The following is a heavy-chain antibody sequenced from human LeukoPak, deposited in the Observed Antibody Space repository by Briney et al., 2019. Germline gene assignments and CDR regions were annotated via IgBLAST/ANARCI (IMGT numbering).Heavy chain of an antibody. J-gene: IGHJ6*03. CDR3: ATSLSNYYNYYMDV. D-gene: IGHD2/OR15-2a*01. Sequence: SETLSLTCTVSGGSISSNFWNWIRQPPGKELEWLGYIYDSGSTNYNPSLKSRVTILVDTSKNQFSLKLTSVTAADTAVYYCATSLSNYYNYYMDVWGKGTTVTVSS. V-gene: IGHV4-59*01. CDR2: IYDSGST. CDR1: GGSISSNF.